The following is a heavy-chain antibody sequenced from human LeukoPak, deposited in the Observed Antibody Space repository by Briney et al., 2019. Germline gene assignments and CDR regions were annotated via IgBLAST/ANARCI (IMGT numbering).Heavy chain of an antibody. J-gene: IGHJ4*02. CDR3: AKEPPLNYDFWSGYFHYFDY. V-gene: IGHV3-23*01. D-gene: IGHD3-3*01. CDR2: ISGSGGST. CDR1: GFTFSSYA. Sequence: PGGSLRLSCAASGFTFSSYAMSWVRQAPGKGLEWVSAISGSGGSTYYADSVKGRFTISRDNSKNTLYLQMNSLRAEDTAVYYCAKEPPLNYDFWSGYFHYFDYWGQGTLVTVSS.